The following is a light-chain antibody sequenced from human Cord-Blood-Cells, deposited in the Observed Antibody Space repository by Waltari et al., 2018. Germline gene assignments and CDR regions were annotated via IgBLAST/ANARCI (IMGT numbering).Light chain of an antibody. J-gene: IGLJ2*01. V-gene: IGLV2-23*03. Sequence: QSALTQPASVSGSPGQSITISCTGTSSDVGSYNLVSWYQQHPGKAPKLMIYGGSKRPSGVSNRFSGSKSGNTASLTFSGLQAEDEADYYCCSYAGSSTFGVVFGGGTKLTVL. CDR1: SSDVGSYNL. CDR3: CSYAGSSTFGVV. CDR2: GGS.